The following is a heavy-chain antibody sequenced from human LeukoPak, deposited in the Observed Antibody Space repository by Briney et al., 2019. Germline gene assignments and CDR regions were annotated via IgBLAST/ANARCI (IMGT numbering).Heavy chain of an antibody. Sequence: SETLSLTCAVYGGSFSGYYWSWIRQPPGKGLEWIGEINHSGSTNYNPSLKSRVTISVDTSKNQFSLKLSSVTAADTAVYYCARDGYSGNDGLWGQGSLVTVSS. CDR2: INHSGST. V-gene: IGHV4-34*01. D-gene: IGHD5-12*01. CDR1: GGSFSGYY. CDR3: ARDGYSGNDGL. J-gene: IGHJ4*02.